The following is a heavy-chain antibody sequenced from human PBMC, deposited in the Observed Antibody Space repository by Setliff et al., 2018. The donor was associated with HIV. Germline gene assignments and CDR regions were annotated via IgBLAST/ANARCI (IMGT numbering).Heavy chain of an antibody. J-gene: IGHJ5*02. CDR3: ARDEGMTTRRGRFDP. CDR2: INPSGGST. Sequence: ASVKVSCKASGYTFTSYYMHWVRQAPGQGLEWMGIINPSGGSTSYAQKFQGRVTITADESTSTVYMELSSLRSDDTAVYYCARDEGMTTRRGRFDPWGQGTLVTVSS. D-gene: IGHD4-4*01. V-gene: IGHV1-46*01. CDR1: GYTFTSYY.